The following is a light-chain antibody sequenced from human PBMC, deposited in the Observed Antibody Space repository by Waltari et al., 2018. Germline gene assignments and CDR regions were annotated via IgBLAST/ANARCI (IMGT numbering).Light chain of an antibody. CDR1: SSDVGCYNL. Sequence: QSALTQPASVSGSPGQSITISCPGTSSDVGCYNLVSWYQPRPGNAPKLMIYEVNKRPSGVSNRFSGSKSGNTASLTISGLRAEDEADYYCCSFAGTTTYYVFGTGTQVTVL. V-gene: IGLV2-23*02. CDR2: EVN. J-gene: IGLJ1*01. CDR3: CSFAGTTTYYV.